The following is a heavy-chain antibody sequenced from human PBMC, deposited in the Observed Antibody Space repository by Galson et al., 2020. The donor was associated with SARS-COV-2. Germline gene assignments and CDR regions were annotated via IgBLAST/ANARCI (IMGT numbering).Heavy chain of an antibody. CDR1: GYTLTELS. CDR3: ATGSGGYLGWFDS. J-gene: IGHJ5*01. V-gene: IGHV1-24*01. Sequence: ASVTVSRKVSGYTLTELSMHWVRQAPGKELEWMGGFDHEDGEKNYAQKFQGRVTMTEDTSTDTAYVEPSSLRSEDTGVYYCATGSGGYLGWFDSGCQGSLVVFSS. CDR2: FDHEDGEK. D-gene: IGHD1-26*01.